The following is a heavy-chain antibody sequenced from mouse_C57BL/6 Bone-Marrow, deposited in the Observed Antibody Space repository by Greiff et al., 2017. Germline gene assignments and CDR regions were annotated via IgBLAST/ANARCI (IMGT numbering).Heavy chain of an antibody. CDR3: ARSRSTMIRAWFAY. V-gene: IGHV1-7*01. J-gene: IGHJ3*01. Sequence: QVQLQQSGAELAKPGASVKLSCKASGYTFTSYWMHWVKQRPGQGLEWIGYINPSSGYTKYHQKFKDKATLTADKSSRTAYMQLSSLTYEDSAVYYCARSRSTMIRAWFAYWGQGTLVTVSA. CDR2: INPSSGYT. D-gene: IGHD2-4*01. CDR1: GYTFTSYW.